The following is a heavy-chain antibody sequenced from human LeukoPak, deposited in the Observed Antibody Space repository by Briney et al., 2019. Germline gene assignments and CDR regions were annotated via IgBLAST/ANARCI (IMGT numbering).Heavy chain of an antibody. CDR1: GGSFSGYY. Sequence: SETLSLTCAVYGGSFSGYYWSWVRQPPGKGLEWVGEINHSGSTNSNPSLKSRVTISVATSKHQFSLKLSSVTAADTAVYYCARRRSYYGSGSYERVGAFDIWGQGTIVTVSS. CDR3: ARRRSYYGSGSYERVGAFDI. D-gene: IGHD3-10*01. V-gene: IGHV4-34*01. CDR2: INHSGST. J-gene: IGHJ3*02.